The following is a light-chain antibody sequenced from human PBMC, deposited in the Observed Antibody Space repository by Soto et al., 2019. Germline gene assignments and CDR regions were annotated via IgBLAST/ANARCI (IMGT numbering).Light chain of an antibody. CDR2: ADN. CDR1: SSNVGPGDA. V-gene: IGLV1-40*01. Sequence: QAVVTQPPSVSGAPGQRVTISCTGASSNVGPGDAVHWYQHLPGTAPKLLIYADNIRPSGVPDRFSASKSGTSASLAITGLQAEDEGDYYCQSYDNGLSVYVFGTGTKVTVL. CDR3: QSYDNGLSVYV. J-gene: IGLJ1*01.